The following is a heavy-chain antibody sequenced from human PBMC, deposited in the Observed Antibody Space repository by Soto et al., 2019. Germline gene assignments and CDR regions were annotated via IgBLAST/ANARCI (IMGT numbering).Heavy chain of an antibody. Sequence: GGSLRLSCAASGFTFGSYWMNWVRQAPGKELVWVSRIDSDGSSTTYADSVKGRFTTSRDNAKNTLYLQMRSLRVEDKAVYSCESGRPYGMDVWGQGTTVTVSS. V-gene: IGHV3-74*01. CDR2: IDSDGSST. CDR3: ESGRPYGMDV. CDR1: GFTFGSYW. J-gene: IGHJ6*02.